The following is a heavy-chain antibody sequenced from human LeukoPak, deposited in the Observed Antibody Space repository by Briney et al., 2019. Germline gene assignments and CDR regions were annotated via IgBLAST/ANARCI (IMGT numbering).Heavy chain of an antibody. J-gene: IGHJ4*02. V-gene: IGHV3-23*01. CDR2: ISGSGGST. D-gene: IGHD3-10*01. CDR1: GFTFSSYG. CDR3: ARPFGQLSSSYFDY. Sequence: PGGSLRLSCAASGFTFSSYGMSWVRQAPGKGLEWASAISGSGGSTYYADSVKGRFTISRDNSKNTLYLQMNSLRAEDTALYYCARPFGQLSSSYFDYWGQGTLVTVSS.